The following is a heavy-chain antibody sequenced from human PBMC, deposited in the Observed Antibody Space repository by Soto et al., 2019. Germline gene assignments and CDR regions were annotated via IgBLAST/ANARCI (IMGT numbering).Heavy chain of an antibody. Sequence: QVQMVESGGGVVQPGRSLRLSCAASRFSFENYGMHWVRQAPGRGLEWVAIIWYDGSLQYYAAAVKGRFTISRDNSKNTLYLEMNSLRAEDTAVYYCANLWGDGYNLGQDYNGMDVWGQGTTVIVSS. CDR3: ANLWGDGYNLGQDYNGMDV. D-gene: IGHD5-12*01. V-gene: IGHV3-33*06. CDR2: IWYDGSLQ. J-gene: IGHJ6*02. CDR1: RFSFENYG.